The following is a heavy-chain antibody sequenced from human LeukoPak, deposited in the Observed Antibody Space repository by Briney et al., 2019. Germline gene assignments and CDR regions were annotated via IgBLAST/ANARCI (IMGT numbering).Heavy chain of an antibody. CDR3: ARAPTGSSGGYLDY. CDR2: ISGSGGST. D-gene: IGHD2-8*02. V-gene: IGHV3-23*01. J-gene: IGHJ4*02. Sequence: GGSLRLSCAASGFTFSSYAMSWVRQAPGKGLEWVSAISGSGGSTYYADSVKGRFTISRDNSKNTLYLQMNSLRAEDTAVYYCARAPTGSSGGYLDYWGQGALVTVSS. CDR1: GFTFSSYA.